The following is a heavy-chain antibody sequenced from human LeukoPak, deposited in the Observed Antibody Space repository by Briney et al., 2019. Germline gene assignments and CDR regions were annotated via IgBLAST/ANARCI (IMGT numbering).Heavy chain of an antibody. CDR1: GFTFSSYA. CDR3: AKGDYDSSGYYYPIYYFDY. CDR2: ISGSGGST. D-gene: IGHD3-22*01. J-gene: IGHJ4*02. V-gene: IGHV3-23*01. Sequence: QPGGSLRLSCAASGFTFSSYAMSWVRQAPGKGLEWVSAISGSGGSTYYADSVKGRFTISRDNSKNTLYLQMNSLRAEDTAVYYCAKGDYDSSGYYYPIYYFDYWGQGTLVTVSS.